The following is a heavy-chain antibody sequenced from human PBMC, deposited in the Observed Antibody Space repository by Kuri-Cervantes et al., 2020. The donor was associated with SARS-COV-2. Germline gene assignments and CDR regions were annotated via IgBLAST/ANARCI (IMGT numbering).Heavy chain of an antibody. V-gene: IGHV5-51*01. D-gene: IGHD3-3*01. CDR1: GYSFSSYW. CDR2: IYPGDSDT. J-gene: IGHJ5*01. CDR3: ARHSITVFGALTAPFDS. Sequence: KVFCKGSGYSFSSYWIAWVRQVPGKGLECMGVIYPGDSDTTYSPSFQGQVTISVDKSISTAYLQWSSLKASDTAIYYCARHSITVFGALTAPFDSWGQGTLVTVSS.